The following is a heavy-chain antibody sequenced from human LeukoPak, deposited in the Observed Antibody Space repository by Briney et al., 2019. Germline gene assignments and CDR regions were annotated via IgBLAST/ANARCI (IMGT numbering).Heavy chain of an antibody. Sequence: GGSLRLSCAASGFTFSDYYMSWIRQAPGEGLEWVSYISSSGSTIYYADSVKGRFTISRDNAKNSLYLQMNSLRAEDTAVYYCARAEEGYSPRIGGFDIWGQGTMVTVSS. CDR3: ARAEEGYSPRIGGFDI. D-gene: IGHD5-24*01. CDR2: ISSSGSTI. V-gene: IGHV3-11*01. CDR1: GFTFSDYY. J-gene: IGHJ3*02.